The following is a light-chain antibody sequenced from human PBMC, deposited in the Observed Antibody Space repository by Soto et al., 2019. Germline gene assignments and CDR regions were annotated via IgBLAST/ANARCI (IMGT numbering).Light chain of an antibody. CDR3: QQYNSFAPYS. Sequence: DIQMTQSPSTLSASVGDRVTITCRSSQSISFCLAWYQQKPWQAPKLLIYDASTLYCGVPSRFSGSRSGTEFTLTISSLQPDGFGSYYGQQYNSFAPYSFGQGTKLEI. J-gene: IGKJ2*03. CDR2: DAS. CDR1: QSISFC. V-gene: IGKV1-5*01.